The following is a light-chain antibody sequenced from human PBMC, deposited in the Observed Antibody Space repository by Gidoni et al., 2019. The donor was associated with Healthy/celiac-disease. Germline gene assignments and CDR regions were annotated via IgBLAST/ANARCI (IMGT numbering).Light chain of an antibody. V-gene: IGLV2-14*01. CDR3: SSYTSSSTFYV. Sequence: QSALTQPASVSGSPGQSFNISCTGTSSDVGGYNYVSWYQQHPGKAPKLMIYEVSNRPSGVSNRFSGSKSGNTAPLTISGLQAEDEADYYCSSYTSSSTFYVVGTGTKVTVL. J-gene: IGLJ1*01. CDR1: SSDVGGYNY. CDR2: EVS.